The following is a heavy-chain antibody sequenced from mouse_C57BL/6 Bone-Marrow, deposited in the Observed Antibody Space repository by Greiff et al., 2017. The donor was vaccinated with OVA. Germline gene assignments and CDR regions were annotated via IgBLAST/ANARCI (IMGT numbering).Heavy chain of an antibody. J-gene: IGHJ2*01. D-gene: IGHD2-5*01. CDR1: GYTFTDYY. Sequence: EAQLQQSGPELVKPGASVKISCKASGYTFTDYYMNWVKQSHGKSLEWIGDINPNNGGTSYNQKFKGKATLTVDKSSSTAYMELRSLTSEDSAVYYCARDSNYFDYWGQGTTLTVSS. V-gene: IGHV1-26*01. CDR2: INPNNGGT. CDR3: ARDSNYFDY.